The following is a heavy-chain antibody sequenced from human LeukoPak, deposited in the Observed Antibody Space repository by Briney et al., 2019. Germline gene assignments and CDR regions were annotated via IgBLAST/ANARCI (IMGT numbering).Heavy chain of an antibody. CDR1: GYIFSDFS. CDR3: VRGTDCSATTCYPLSAFDY. CDR2: ISSRGTST. J-gene: IGHJ4*02. V-gene: IGHV3-21*04. Sequence: GGSLRLSCVASGYIFSDFSMNWVRQAPGQGLEWVAFISSRGTSTFYAESVKGRFTIARDTGKKSLDLQMTSLRVEDTAAYYCVRGTDCSATTCYPLSAFDYWGQGTLVTVSS. D-gene: IGHD2-2*01.